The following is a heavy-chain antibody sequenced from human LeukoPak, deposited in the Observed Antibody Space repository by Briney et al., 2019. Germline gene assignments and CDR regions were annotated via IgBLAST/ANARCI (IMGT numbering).Heavy chain of an antibody. J-gene: IGHJ6*04. D-gene: IGHD3-9*01. CDR3: AKDGLRDFDWKPLAYYYYGMDV. CDR1: GGSFSGYD. V-gene: IGHV4-34*01. Sequence: SETLSLTCAVYGGSFSGYDWSWIRQPPGKGLEWIGEINHSRSTNYNPSLKSRVTISVDTSKNQFSLKLSSVTAADTAVYFQAKDGLRDFDWKPLAYYYYGMDVWGKGTTVTVSS. CDR2: INHSRST.